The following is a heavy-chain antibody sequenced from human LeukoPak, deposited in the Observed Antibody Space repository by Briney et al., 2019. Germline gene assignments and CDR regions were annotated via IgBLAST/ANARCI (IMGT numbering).Heavy chain of an antibody. D-gene: IGHD3-22*01. CDR2: IYPGDSDT. CDR3: ARQARRNYYDSSGYYFDY. CDR1: GYSFTSYW. Sequence: GESLQISFKGSGYSFTSYWIGWVRPMPGKGREWMGIIYPGDSDTRYSPSFQGQVTISADKSISTAYLQWSSLKASDTAMYYCARQARRNYYDSSGYYFDYWGQGTLVTASS. V-gene: IGHV5-51*01. J-gene: IGHJ4*02.